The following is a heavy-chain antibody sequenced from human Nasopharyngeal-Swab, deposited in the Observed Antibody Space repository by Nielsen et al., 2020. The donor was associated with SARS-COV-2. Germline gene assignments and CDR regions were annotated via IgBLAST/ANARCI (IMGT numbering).Heavy chain of an antibody. D-gene: IGHD2-2*01. CDR3: ATREVPAAMPLDAFDI. J-gene: IGHJ3*02. Sequence: SETLSLTCTVSGGSISSYYWSWIRQPPGKGLEWIGYIYYSGSTYYNPSLKSRVTISADTSKNQFSLKLSSVTAADTAVYYCATREVPAAMPLDAFDIWGQGTMVTVSS. V-gene: IGHV4-59*04. CDR1: GGSISSYY. CDR2: IYYSGST.